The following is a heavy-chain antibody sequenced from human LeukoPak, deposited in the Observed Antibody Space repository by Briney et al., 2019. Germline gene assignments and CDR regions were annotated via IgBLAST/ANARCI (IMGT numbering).Heavy chain of an antibody. Sequence: PGGSLRLSCAASGFTFSSYAMSWVRQAPGKGLEWVSAISGSGGSTYCADSVKGRFTISRDNSKNTLYLQMNSLRAEDTAVYYCAKEPIRGYCSSTSCYWHYWGQGTLVTVSS. CDR2: ISGSGGST. CDR1: GFTFSSYA. J-gene: IGHJ4*02. V-gene: IGHV3-23*01. CDR3: AKEPIRGYCSSTSCYWHY. D-gene: IGHD2-2*01.